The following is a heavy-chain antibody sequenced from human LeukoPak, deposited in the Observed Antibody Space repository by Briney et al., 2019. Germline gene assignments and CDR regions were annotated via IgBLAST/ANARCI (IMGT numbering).Heavy chain of an antibody. CDR2: INQGEGEK. CDR3: ARGRFIAGTTAYYFDY. V-gene: IGHV3-7*03. CDR1: GFIFSSYW. Sequence: GGSLRLSCAASGFIFSSYWMSWVRQAPGKGLEWVANINQGEGEKYYVDSVKGRFTISRDNAKKSLFLQMNSLRAEDTAVYYCARGRFIAGTTAYYFDYWGQGTLVTVSS. D-gene: IGHD1-26*01. J-gene: IGHJ4*02.